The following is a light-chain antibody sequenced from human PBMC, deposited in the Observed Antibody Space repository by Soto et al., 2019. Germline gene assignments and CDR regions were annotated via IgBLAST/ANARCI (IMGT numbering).Light chain of an antibody. CDR3: QQYYNTQYT. J-gene: IGKJ2*01. CDR2: WAS. CDR1: QSVLFSSNNNNY. V-gene: IGKV4-1*01. Sequence: DIVMTQSPDSLAVSLGERATINCKSSQSVLFSSNNNNYLAWYQQKPGQPPKLLIYWASTRESGVPDRFSGSGSGTDFTLTISSLQAEDVAVYYCQQYYNTQYTFGQGTKLEIK.